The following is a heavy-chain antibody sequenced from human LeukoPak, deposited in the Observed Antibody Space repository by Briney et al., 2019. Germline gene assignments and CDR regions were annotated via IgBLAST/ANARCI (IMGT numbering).Heavy chain of an antibody. Sequence: SETLSLTCTVSGGSISSYYWSWIRQPPGKGLEWIGYIYYSGSTNYNPSLKSRVTISVDTSKNQFSLKLSSVTAADTAVYYCARDGYNYGGDAFDIWGQGTMVTVSS. V-gene: IGHV4-59*01. CDR3: ARDGYNYGGDAFDI. CDR1: GGSISSYY. CDR2: IYYSGST. D-gene: IGHD5-18*01. J-gene: IGHJ3*02.